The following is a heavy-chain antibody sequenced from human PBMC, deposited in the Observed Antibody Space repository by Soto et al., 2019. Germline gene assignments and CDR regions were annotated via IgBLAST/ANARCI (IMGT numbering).Heavy chain of an antibody. V-gene: IGHV1-18*01. CDR2: ISAYNGNT. J-gene: IGHJ4*02. Sequence: ASVKVSCKASGYTFTSYGISWVRQAPGQGLEWMGWISAYNGNTNYAQKLQGRVTMTTDTSTSTAYMELRSLRSDDTAVYYCARGGLVVVGAATRPLDCWGQGTLVTVSS. CDR3: ARGGLVVVGAATRPLDC. D-gene: IGHD2-15*01. CDR1: GYTFTSYG.